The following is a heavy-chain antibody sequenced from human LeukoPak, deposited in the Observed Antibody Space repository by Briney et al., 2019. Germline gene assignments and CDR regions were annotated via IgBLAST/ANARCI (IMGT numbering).Heavy chain of an antibody. V-gene: IGHV1-69*06. J-gene: IGHJ6*03. D-gene: IGHD3-10*01. Sequence: ASVKVSCKASGGTFSSNTISWVRQAPGQGLECMGGIIPIFGTANYAQKFQGRVTITADKSTTTAYMQLSSLRSDDTAVYYCARPRFPYYRLSGADYYYMDVWGKGTTVTVSS. CDR2: IIPIFGTA. CDR1: GGTFSSNT. CDR3: ARPRFPYYRLSGADYYYMDV.